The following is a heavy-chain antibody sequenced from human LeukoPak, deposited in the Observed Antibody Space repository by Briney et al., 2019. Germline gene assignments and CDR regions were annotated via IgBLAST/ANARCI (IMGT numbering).Heavy chain of an antibody. V-gene: IGHV3-21*01. J-gene: IGHJ3*02. Sequence: PGGSLRLSCAASGFTFSSYSMNWVRQAPGKGLEWVSSISSSSSYIYYADSVKGRFTISRDNAKNSLYLQMNSLRAEDTAVYYCAGDGPYPIVVVKRGAFDIWVQGTMVTVSS. CDR1: GFTFSSYS. D-gene: IGHD2-2*01. CDR3: AGDGPYPIVVVKRGAFDI. CDR2: ISSSSSYI.